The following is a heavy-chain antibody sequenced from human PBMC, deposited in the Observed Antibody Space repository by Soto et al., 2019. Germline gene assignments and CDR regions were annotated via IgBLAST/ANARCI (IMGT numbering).Heavy chain of an antibody. CDR3: AKVGRDFWSGYYPSDY. CDR1: GFTFSSYA. J-gene: IGHJ4*02. D-gene: IGHD3-3*01. Sequence: EVQLLESGGGLVQPGGSLRLSCAASGFTFSSYAMSWVRQAPGKGLEWVSAISGSGGSTYYADSVKGRFTISRDNSKNTLYLQMNSLRDEDTAVYYCAKVGRDFWSGYYPSDYWGQGTLVTVSS. V-gene: IGHV3-23*01. CDR2: ISGSGGST.